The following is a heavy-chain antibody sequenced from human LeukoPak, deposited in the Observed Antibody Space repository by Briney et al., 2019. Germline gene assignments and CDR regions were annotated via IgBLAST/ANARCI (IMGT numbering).Heavy chain of an antibody. CDR1: GGSLSTYY. CDR3: ARDRGYYFGSGSYLGD. D-gene: IGHD3-10*01. V-gene: IGHV4-59*01. CDR2: IYYSGST. J-gene: IGHJ4*02. Sequence: SETLSLTCTVSGGSLSTYYWCWIRPPPGAGLEWVGYIYYSGSTNYNPSLKSRVTISVDTSKNQFSLKLSSVTAADTAVYYCARDRGYYFGSGSYLGDWGQGTLVTVSS.